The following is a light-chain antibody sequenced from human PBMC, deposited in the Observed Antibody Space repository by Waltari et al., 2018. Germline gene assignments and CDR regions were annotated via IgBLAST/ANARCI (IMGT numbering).Light chain of an antibody. Sequence: QSALTQPRSVSGSPGQSVTISCTGTSSDVGGYKYVSWYQQHPGKAPKLMIYDVSKRPSGVPDRFSGSKSGNTASLTISGLQAEDEADYYCCSYAGSYTFEVFGTGTKVTVL. J-gene: IGLJ1*01. CDR3: CSYAGSYTFEV. CDR2: DVS. V-gene: IGLV2-11*01. CDR1: SSDVGGYKY.